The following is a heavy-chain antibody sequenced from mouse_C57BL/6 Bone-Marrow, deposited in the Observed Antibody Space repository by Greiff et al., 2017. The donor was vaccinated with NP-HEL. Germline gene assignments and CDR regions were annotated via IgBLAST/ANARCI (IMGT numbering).Heavy chain of an antibody. D-gene: IGHD3-3*01. Sequence: QVQLQQSGAELVRPGASVTLSCKASGYKFTDYEMHWVKQTPVHGLEWIGAIDPETGVTAYNQKFKGKAILTADKSSSTAYMELRSLTSEDSAVYYCTREGPSRMDYWGQGTSVTVSS. CDR2: IDPETGVT. J-gene: IGHJ4*01. CDR3: TREGPSRMDY. CDR1: GYKFTDYE. V-gene: IGHV1-15*01.